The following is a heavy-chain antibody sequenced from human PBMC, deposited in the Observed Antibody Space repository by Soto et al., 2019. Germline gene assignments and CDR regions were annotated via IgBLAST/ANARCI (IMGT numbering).Heavy chain of an antibody. J-gene: IGHJ4*02. D-gene: IGHD5-12*01. V-gene: IGHV4-59*01. Sequence: SETLSLTCTVSGGSMRNFYWSWIRLSPGKGLEWIGYVFSSGTTNYNPSFKSRVTVSIDASKNQFSLRLSSVIAADTAVYYCARSGRYSGYDLDFWGQGMLVTVSS. CDR2: VFSSGTT. CDR3: ARSGRYSGYDLDF. CDR1: GGSMRNFY.